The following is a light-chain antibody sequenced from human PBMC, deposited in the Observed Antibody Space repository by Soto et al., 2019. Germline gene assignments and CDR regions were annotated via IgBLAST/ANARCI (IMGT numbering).Light chain of an antibody. Sequence: NFMLTQPHSVSESPGKTVTISCTRSSGSIASDYVHWYQQRPGNAPTTLIYDNNLRPSGVPDRFSGSIDSSSNSASLTISGLKIEDEADYYCQSYDDPKIFGGGTKLTVL. CDR1: SGSIASDY. CDR2: DNN. J-gene: IGLJ2*01. V-gene: IGLV6-57*04. CDR3: QSYDDPKI.